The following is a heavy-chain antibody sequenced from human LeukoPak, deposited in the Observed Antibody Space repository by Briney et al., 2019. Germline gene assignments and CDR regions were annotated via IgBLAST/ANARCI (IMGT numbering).Heavy chain of an antibody. CDR1: GFTFDEYA. J-gene: IGHJ5*02. D-gene: IGHD1-1*01. V-gene: IGHV3-9*01. Sequence: GGSLRLSCAASGFTFDEYAMHWVRQAPGKGLEWVSGISWDSGRIDYAGSVKGRFTITRDNAKNSLYLQMNSLRAEDTALYYCARDPNRGGTTQWFDPWGQGTLVTVSS. CDR2: ISWDSGRI. CDR3: ARDPNRGGTTQWFDP.